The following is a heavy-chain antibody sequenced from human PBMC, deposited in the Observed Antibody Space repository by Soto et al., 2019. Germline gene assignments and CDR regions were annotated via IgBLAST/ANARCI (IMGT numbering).Heavy chain of an antibody. CDR1: GLTFSDRY. CDR2: IRKKTNSYTT. D-gene: IGHD4-17*01. CDR3: TRVTTVDYYFDY. J-gene: IGHJ4*02. V-gene: IGHV3-72*01. Sequence: PGGSLRLSCAASGLTFSDRYMDWVRQAPGKGLEWVGRIRKKTNSYTTEYAASVKGRFIISRDDSTNSLYLQMSSLKTEDTAVYYCTRVTTVDYYFDYWCQGTLATVSS.